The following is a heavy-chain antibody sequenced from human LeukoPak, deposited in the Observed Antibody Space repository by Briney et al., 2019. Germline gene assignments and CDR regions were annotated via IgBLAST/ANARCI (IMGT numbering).Heavy chain of an antibody. D-gene: IGHD6-19*01. Sequence: SQTLSLTCAISGDSVSSNSAAWNWIRQSPSRGLEWLGRTYYRSKWYNDYTMYAVSVKSRITINPDTSKNQVSLQLNSVTPEDTAVYYCAREVAGTLAFDYWGQGILVTVSS. CDR1: GDSVSSNSAA. V-gene: IGHV6-1*01. CDR3: AREVAGTLAFDY. J-gene: IGHJ4*02. CDR2: TYYRSKWYN.